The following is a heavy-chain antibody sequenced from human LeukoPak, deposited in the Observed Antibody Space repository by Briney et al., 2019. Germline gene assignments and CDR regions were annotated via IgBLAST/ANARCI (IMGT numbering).Heavy chain of an antibody. Sequence: GASVKVSCKASGYTFTSYYMHWVRQAPGQGLEWMGLINPSGGSTSYAQKFQGRVTMTEDTSTDTAYMELSSLRSEDTAVYYCATVELRLGELSLMGGRAFDIWGQGTMVTVSS. D-gene: IGHD3-16*02. J-gene: IGHJ3*02. V-gene: IGHV1-46*01. CDR1: GYTFTSYY. CDR3: ATVELRLGELSLMGGRAFDI. CDR2: INPSGGST.